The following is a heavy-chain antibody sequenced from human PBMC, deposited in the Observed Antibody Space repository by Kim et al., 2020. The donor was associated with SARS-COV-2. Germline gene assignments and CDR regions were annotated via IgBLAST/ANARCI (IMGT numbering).Heavy chain of an antibody. J-gene: IGHJ4*01. D-gene: IGHD3-10*01. CDR1: GGAISSSSYY. V-gene: IGHV4-39*01. CDR2: IYDSGST. CDR3: ASFYYCSGIHLSFYY. Sequence: SETLSLTCTVSGGAISSSSYYWGWIRQPPGKGRASIGSIYDSGSTYYNPSLKSRVTISVDTSNKQFSLKLSPVTAADTAVYYCASFYYCSGIHLSFYY.